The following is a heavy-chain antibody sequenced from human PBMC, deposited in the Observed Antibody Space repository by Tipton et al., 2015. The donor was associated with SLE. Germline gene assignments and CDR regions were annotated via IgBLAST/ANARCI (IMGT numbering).Heavy chain of an antibody. CDR2: VYYSGTT. Sequence: TLSLTCNVTGGAIGSHYWSWIRQPPGKELEWIGYVYYSGTTNYNPSLKSRVTLSVDTSKNHFSLNLTSVAAADTAVYYCAGVDSSNWYVDYWGQGTPVTVSS. CDR3: AGVDSSNWYVDY. CDR1: GGAIGSHY. V-gene: IGHV4-59*11. J-gene: IGHJ4*02. D-gene: IGHD3-22*01.